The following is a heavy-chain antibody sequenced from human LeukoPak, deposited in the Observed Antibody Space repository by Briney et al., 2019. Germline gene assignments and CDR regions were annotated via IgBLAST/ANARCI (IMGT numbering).Heavy chain of an antibody. Sequence: GGSLRLSCAASGFTFSSYGMHWVRQAPGKGLEWEAFIRYDGSNKYYADSVKGRFTISRDNSKNTLYLQMNSLRAEDTAVYYCAKGPETYYDFWSGYRGSDYWGQGTLVTVSS. CDR3: AKGPETYYDFWSGYRGSDY. D-gene: IGHD3-3*01. J-gene: IGHJ4*02. V-gene: IGHV3-30*02. CDR2: IRYDGSNK. CDR1: GFTFSSYG.